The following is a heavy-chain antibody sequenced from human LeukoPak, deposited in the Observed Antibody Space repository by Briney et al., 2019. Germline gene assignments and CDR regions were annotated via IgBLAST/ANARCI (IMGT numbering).Heavy chain of an antibody. CDR1: GYTFTSYD. J-gene: IGHJ5*02. CDR2: MNPNSGNT. V-gene: IGHV1-8*01. CDR3: ARGAVYGSGSYYNGFDP. Sequence: GASVKVSFKASGYTFTSYDINWVRQATGQGLEWMGWMNPNSGNTGYAQKFQGRVTMTRNTSISTAYMELSSLRSEDTAVYYCARGAVYGSGSYYNGFDPWGQGTLVTVSS. D-gene: IGHD3-10*01.